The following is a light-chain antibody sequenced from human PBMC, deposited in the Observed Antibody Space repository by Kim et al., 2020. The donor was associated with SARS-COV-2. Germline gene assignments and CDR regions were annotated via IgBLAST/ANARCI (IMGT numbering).Light chain of an antibody. CDR3: SSRDRSGNRL. Sequence: SSELTQDPSVSVALGQTVRITCLGDSLGSYSASWYQQRPGHAPVLIIYAKSSRRSGIPDRFSGSDSGDTAYLTITSTQAEDEAYYYCSSRDRSGNRLFGG. CDR1: SLGSYS. CDR2: AKS. J-gene: IGLJ2*01. V-gene: IGLV3-19*01.